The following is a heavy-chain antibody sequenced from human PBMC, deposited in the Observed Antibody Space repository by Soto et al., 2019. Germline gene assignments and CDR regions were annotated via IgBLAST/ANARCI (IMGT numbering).Heavy chain of an antibody. D-gene: IGHD2-21*02. Sequence: SVKVSCKASGGTFSSYAISWVRQAPGQGLEWMGGIIPIFGTANYAQKFQGRVTITADESTSTAYMELSSLRSEDTAVYYCARENRAYCGGDCAIDYWGQGTLVTGSS. CDR2: IIPIFGTA. CDR1: GGTFSSYA. CDR3: ARENRAYCGGDCAIDY. J-gene: IGHJ4*02. V-gene: IGHV1-69*13.